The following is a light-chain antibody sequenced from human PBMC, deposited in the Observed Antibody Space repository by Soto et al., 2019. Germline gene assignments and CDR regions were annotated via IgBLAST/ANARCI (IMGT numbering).Light chain of an antibody. J-gene: IGLJ2*01. CDR2: LNSDGSH. CDR1: CGHSSYA. CDR3: QTWGTGIRV. V-gene: IGLV4-69*01. Sequence: QLVLTQSPSASASLGASVKLTCTLSCGHSSYAIAWHQQQPEKGPRYLMKLNSDGSHSKGDGIPDRFSGSSSGAERYLTISSLQSEDEADYYCQTWGTGIRVFGGRTKLTVL.